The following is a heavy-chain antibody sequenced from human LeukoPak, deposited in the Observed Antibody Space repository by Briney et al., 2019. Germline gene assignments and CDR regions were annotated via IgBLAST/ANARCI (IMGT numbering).Heavy chain of an antibody. D-gene: IGHD2-2*01. J-gene: IGHJ4*02. CDR3: GREGVVVRAAPRGKMVYGI. CDR2: TYTSGST. CDR1: GGSISSGSYY. Sequence: SEPLSFTCTASGGSISSGSYYWCWIRQPAGKGLECIGRTYTSGSTNYNPSLKSRFTISVPTPKNPCSLKLSSLTAADTPVYYCGREGVVVRAAPRGKMVYGIWGKGTLVTVSS. V-gene: IGHV4-61*02.